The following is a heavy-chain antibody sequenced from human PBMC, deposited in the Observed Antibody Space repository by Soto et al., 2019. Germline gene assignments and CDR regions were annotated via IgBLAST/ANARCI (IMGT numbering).Heavy chain of an antibody. V-gene: IGHV3-23*01. CDR2: ISGSGGRT. J-gene: IGHJ5*02. CDR1: GFTFSSHA. D-gene: IGHD1-26*01. CDR3: AKDSGQDFVNWFDP. Sequence: EVQLLESGGGLVQPGVSLRLSCAASGFTFSSHAMSWVRQAPGKGLEWVSAISGSGGRTYYADSVKGRFTISRDNSKTTLYLQMNSLRAEDTAVYYCAKDSGQDFVNWFDPWGQGTLVTVSS.